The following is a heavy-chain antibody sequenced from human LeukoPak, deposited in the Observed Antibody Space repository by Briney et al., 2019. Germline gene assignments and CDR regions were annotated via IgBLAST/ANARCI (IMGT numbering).Heavy chain of an antibody. CDR2: IYHSGST. D-gene: IGHD4-23*01. CDR1: GGSISSGGYS. J-gene: IGHJ6*02. V-gene: IGHV4-30-2*01. Sequence: SQTLSLTCAVSGGSISSGGYSWSWIRQPPGKGLEWIGYIYHSGSTYYNPSLKSRVTISVDRSKNQFSLKLSSVTAADTAVYYCARTSTVVTPTHYYYYGTDVWGQGTTVTVSS. CDR3: ARTSTVVTPTHYYYYGTDV.